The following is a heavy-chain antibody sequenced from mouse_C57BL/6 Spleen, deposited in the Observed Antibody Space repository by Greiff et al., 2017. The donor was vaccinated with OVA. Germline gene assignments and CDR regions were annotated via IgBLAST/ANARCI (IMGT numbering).Heavy chain of an antibody. V-gene: IGHV5-17*01. CDR1: GFTFSDYG. Sequence: DVKLVESGGGLVKPGGSLKLSCAASGFTFSDYGMHWVRQAPEKGLEWVAYISSGSSTIYYADTVKGRFTISRDNAKNTLFLQMTSLRSEDTAMYYCARTFDYYGSSYDYAMDYWGQGTSVTVSS. CDR3: ARTFDYYGSSYDYAMDY. CDR2: ISSGSSTI. J-gene: IGHJ4*01. D-gene: IGHD1-1*01.